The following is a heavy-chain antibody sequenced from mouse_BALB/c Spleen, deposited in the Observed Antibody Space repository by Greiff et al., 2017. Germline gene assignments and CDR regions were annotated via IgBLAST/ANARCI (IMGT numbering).Heavy chain of an antibody. V-gene: IGHV1-69*02. Sequence: VQLQQPGAELVRPGASVKLSCKASGYTFTSYWINWVKQRPGQGLEWIGNIYPSDSYTNYNQKFKDKATLTVDKSSSTAYMQLSSPTSEDSAVYYCTRGGLRYAMDYWGQGTSVTVSS. D-gene: IGHD1-1*01. CDR1: GYTFTSYW. CDR2: IYPSDSYT. J-gene: IGHJ4*01. CDR3: TRGGLRYAMDY.